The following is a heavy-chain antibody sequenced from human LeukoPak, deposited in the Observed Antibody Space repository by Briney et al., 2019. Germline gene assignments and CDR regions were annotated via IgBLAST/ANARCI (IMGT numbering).Heavy chain of an antibody. CDR3: ARDRPGRELLPYFDY. CDR2: LIPIFGTP. CDR1: GGILINYT. Sequence: ASVKVSFKASGGILINYTISWVRQAPGQGLEWMGGLIPIFGTPYYAQNVQGRVTITADESTSTAFLELRSLKSEDTAVYYCARDRPGRELLPYFDYWGQGTLVTVSS. J-gene: IGHJ4*02. D-gene: IGHD1-26*01. V-gene: IGHV1-69*13.